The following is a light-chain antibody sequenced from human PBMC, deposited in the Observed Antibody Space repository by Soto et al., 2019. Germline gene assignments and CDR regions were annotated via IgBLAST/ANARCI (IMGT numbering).Light chain of an antibody. V-gene: IGKV1-27*01. CDR2: SAS. CDR1: QYLXNY. J-gene: IGKJ1*01. CDR3: LLHESAMWP. Sequence: HISPCAAALSASVRARITIPCRASQYLXNYFGWYQQKPGKVPKLMXYSASTLQYGCPSRFSGSGSGTDFTRTISCLQADDCDTYYWLLHESAMWPVGEGTKLDIK.